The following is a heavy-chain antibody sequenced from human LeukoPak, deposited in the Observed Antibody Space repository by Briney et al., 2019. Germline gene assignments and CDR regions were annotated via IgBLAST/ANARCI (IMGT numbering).Heavy chain of an antibody. CDR2: IWFDGSNK. D-gene: IGHD2-2*01. Sequence: GGSLRLSCAASGFTFSRYAMHWIRQAPGKGLEWVAVIWFDGSNKYYADSVKGRFTISRDNSKNTLSLQMNSLRAEDTAVYYCARGYMIPAANPDYWGRGTLVTVSS. J-gene: IGHJ4*02. V-gene: IGHV3-33*01. CDR3: ARGYMIPAANPDY. CDR1: GFTFSRYA.